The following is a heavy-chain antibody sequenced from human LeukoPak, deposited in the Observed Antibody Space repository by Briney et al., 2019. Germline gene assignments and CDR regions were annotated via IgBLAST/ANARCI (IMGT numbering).Heavy chain of an antibody. J-gene: IGHJ5*02. CDR3: ARERVWRYCGGDSCGWFDP. V-gene: IGHV4-61*02. CDR2: IYTSGST. CDR1: GGSISSGCYY. D-gene: IGHD2-21*02. Sequence: HSEPLSLTCTVSGGSISSGCYYWSWIRQPAGKGLEWIGRIYTSGSTNYNPSLKSRVTISVDTSKNQFSLKLSSVTAADTAVYYCARERVWRYCGGDSCGWFDPWGQGTLVTVSS.